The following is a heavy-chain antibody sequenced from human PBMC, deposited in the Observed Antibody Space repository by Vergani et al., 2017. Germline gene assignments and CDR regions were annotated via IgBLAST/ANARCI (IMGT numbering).Heavy chain of an antibody. CDR3: ARGGAHGDYHNWFDP. CDR2: IYYSGST. CDR1: GGSISSGGYY. J-gene: IGHJ5*01. Sequence: QVQLQESGPGLVKPSQTLSLTCTVSGGSISSGGYYWSWIRQHPGKGLEWIGYIYYSGSTYYNPSLQGRVTISVDTAKNQFSLKRGSGPAAGTAVYYCARGGAHGDYHNWFDPRGPGTLGHVSS. D-gene: IGHD4-17*01. V-gene: IGHV4-31*03.